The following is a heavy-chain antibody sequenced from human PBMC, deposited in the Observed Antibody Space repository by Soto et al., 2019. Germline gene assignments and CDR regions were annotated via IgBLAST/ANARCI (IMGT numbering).Heavy chain of an antibody. CDR3: ARDIAAGSNFDY. J-gene: IGHJ4*02. Sequence: ASVKVSCKASGYTFTGYYMHWVRQAPGQGLEWMGWINPNSGGTNYAQKFQGWVTMTRDTSISTAYMELSRLRSGDTAVYYCARDIAAGSNFDYWGQGTLVTVSS. V-gene: IGHV1-2*04. CDR2: INPNSGGT. CDR1: GYTFTGYY. D-gene: IGHD6-13*01.